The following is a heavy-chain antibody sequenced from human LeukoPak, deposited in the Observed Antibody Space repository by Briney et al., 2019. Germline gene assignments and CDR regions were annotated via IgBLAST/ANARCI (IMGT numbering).Heavy chain of an antibody. V-gene: IGHV3-64D*06. CDR3: AKGSLVHPNSWFDP. J-gene: IGHJ5*02. CDR1: GFTFSTYA. Sequence: PGGSLRLSCSASGFTFSTYAMHWVRQAPGKGLEYVSAISSDVDTTYYADSVRGRFTISRDNSKNTLYLQMSSLRTEDTAVYYCAKGSLVHPNSWFDPWGQGTLVTVSS. CDR2: ISSDVDTT. D-gene: IGHD1-7*01.